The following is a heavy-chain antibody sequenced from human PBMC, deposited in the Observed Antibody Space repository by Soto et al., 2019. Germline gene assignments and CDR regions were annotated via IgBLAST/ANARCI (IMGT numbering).Heavy chain of an antibody. CDR1: GGSISSYY. CDR3: ASTGVDTAMVKKYYFDY. V-gene: IGHV4-31*03. Sequence: TLSLTCTVSGGSISSYYWSWIRQHPGKGLEWIGYIYYSGSTYYNPSLKSRVTISVDTSKNQFSLKLSSVTAADTAVYYCASTGVDTAMVKKYYFDYWGQGTLVTVSS. D-gene: IGHD5-18*01. CDR2: IYYSGST. J-gene: IGHJ4*02.